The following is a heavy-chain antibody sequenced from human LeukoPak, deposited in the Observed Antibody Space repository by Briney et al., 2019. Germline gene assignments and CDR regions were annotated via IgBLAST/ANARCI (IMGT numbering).Heavy chain of an antibody. D-gene: IGHD5-18*01. CDR3: ARRLRGMYDAFDI. CDR1: GYSFTSYW. V-gene: IGHV5-51*01. J-gene: IGHJ3*02. Sequence: GGSLKISCKGSGYSFTSYWIGWVRQMPGKGLEWLGIIYPGDSDTRYSPSFQGQVTISADKSISTAYLQWSSLKASDTAMYYCARRLRGMYDAFDIWGQGTMVTVSS. CDR2: IYPGDSDT.